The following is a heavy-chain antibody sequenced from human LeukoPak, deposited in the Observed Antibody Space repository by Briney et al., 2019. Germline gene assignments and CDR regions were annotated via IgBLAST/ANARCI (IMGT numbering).Heavy chain of an antibody. CDR3: LWYYYGSGSYNY. CDR2: ISGSGGTT. J-gene: IGHJ4*02. V-gene: IGHV3-23*01. CDR1: GFTFSSYA. D-gene: IGHD3-10*01. Sequence: PGGSLRLSCAASGFTFSSYAMSWVRQAPGKGLEWVSAISGSGGTTYYADSVKGRFTISRDNSKNTLYLQMNSLRAEDTAVYYYLWYYYGSGSYNYWGQGTLVTVSS.